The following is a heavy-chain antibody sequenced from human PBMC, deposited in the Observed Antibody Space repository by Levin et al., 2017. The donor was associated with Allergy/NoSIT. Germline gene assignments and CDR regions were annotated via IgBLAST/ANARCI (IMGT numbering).Heavy chain of an antibody. CDR3: ARSSPVLVVAGWFDP. CDR1: GDSISNGGYS. CDR2: IYQTGNT. V-gene: IGHV4-30-2*01. J-gene: IGHJ5*02. D-gene: IGHD2-8*02. Sequence: NPSETLSLTCAVSGDSISNGGYSWSWIRQTPGKGLEFLGYIYQTGNTFYNPSLKSRLAMSVDRSHNQFSLKLTSVTAADTAVYFCARSSPVLVVAGWFDPWGQGILVSVSS.